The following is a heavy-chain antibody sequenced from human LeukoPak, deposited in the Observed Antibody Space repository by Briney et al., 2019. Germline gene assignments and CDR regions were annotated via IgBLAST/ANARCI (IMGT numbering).Heavy chain of an antibody. Sequence: GGSLRLSCAASGFIFSSYAMSWVRQALGKGLEWVSSISGSGESTYYADSVKGRFTISRDNAKNSLYLQMNSQRAEDTAVYYCARDQYSSGWLRAYYYYYYMDVWGKGTTVTVSS. CDR1: GFIFSSYA. CDR3: ARDQYSSGWLRAYYYYYYMDV. D-gene: IGHD6-19*01. CDR2: ISGSGEST. V-gene: IGHV3-23*01. J-gene: IGHJ6*03.